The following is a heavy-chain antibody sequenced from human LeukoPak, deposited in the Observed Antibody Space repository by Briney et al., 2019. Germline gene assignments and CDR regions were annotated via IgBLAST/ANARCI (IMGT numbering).Heavy chain of an antibody. J-gene: IGHJ3*02. D-gene: IGHD5-18*01. CDR1: GGSFSGYY. CDR2: INHSGST. CDR3: ARGEWIQLARTDAFGI. Sequence: SETLSLTCAVYGGSFSGYYWSWIRQPPGKGLEWIGEINHSGSTNYNPSLKSRVTISVDTSKNQFSLKLSSVTAADTAVYYCARGEWIQLARTDAFGIWGQGTMVTVSS. V-gene: IGHV4-34*01.